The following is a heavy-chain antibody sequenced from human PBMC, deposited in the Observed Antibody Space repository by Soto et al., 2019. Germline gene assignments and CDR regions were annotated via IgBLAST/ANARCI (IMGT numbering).Heavy chain of an antibody. J-gene: IGHJ4*02. V-gene: IGHV3-23*01. Sequence: HPGWSLRLSCGASEFMFSNYAMNWCRQAPGKGLEWVSAISGSGGITYYADSVKGRFTISRDNSKNTLYLQMNSLRAEDTAVYYCAKAEKSSAVAGYFDSWGQGTLVTV. CDR3: AKAEKSSAVAGYFDS. D-gene: IGHD6-19*01. CDR1: EFMFSNYA. CDR2: ISGSGGIT.